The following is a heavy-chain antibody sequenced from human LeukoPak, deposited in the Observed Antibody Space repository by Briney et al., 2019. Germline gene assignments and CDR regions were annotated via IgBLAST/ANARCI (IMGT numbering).Heavy chain of an antibody. D-gene: IGHD2-15*01. CDR1: GFTFSTYW. CDR3: AREVGICSGGSCYFRFDF. Sequence: GGSLRLSCAASGFTFSTYWMNWVRQAPGKGVEWVANIKQDGSEKYYVDSVKGRFTISRDNAKNSLYLQMDSLRAEDTAVYYCAREVGICSGGSCYFRFDFWGQGPLVTVSS. V-gene: IGHV3-7*01. J-gene: IGHJ4*02. CDR2: IKQDGSEK.